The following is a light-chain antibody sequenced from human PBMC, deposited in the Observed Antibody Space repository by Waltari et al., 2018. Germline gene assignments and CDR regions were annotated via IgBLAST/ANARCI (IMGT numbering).Light chain of an antibody. CDR3: QSYDSSGQVV. CDR1: SGSIAGYY. J-gene: IGLJ2*01. CDR2: EDN. Sequence: NFMLTQPHSVSESPGKTVTISCTRRSGSIAGYYVQWYQQRPGSAPTTVIYEDNERRSGVPDRSSGSIDRSSNSASLTISGLKTEDEADYHCQSYDSSGQVVFGGGTRLTVL. V-gene: IGLV6-57*03.